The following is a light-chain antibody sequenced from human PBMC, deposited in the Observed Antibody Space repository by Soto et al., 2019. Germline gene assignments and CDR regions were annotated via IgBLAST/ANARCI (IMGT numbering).Light chain of an antibody. CDR2: GEY. V-gene: IGKV3-20*01. CDR1: QSCSNNY. CDR3: KPYGSSEII. Sequence: EILLTQSRGTLSLSPGERYTPSCRAIQSCSNNYLAWYQQKPGQATRLLIYGEYNRATGIKDRFSGSVSGTDFTLTITGMEPEDFAVFYCKPYGSSEIIFGKGTRVEIK. J-gene: IGKJ5*01.